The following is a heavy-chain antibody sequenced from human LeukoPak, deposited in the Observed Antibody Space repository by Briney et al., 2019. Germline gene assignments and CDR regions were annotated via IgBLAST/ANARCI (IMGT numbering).Heavy chain of an antibody. CDR2: ISSSGGST. CDR1: GFTFSSYA. Sequence: PGGSLRLSCAASGFTFSSYAMSWVRQAPGKGLEWVSAISSSGGSTYYADSVKVRFTISRDNSKNTLYLQMNSLRAEDTAVYYCAKDGFYCSSTSCYWGDWFDPWGEGTLVTVSS. CDR3: AKDGFYCSSTSCYWGDWFDP. J-gene: IGHJ5*02. D-gene: IGHD2-2*01. V-gene: IGHV3-23*01.